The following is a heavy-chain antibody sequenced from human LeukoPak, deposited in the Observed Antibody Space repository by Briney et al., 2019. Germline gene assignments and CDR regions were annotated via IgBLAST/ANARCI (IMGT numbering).Heavy chain of an antibody. D-gene: IGHD1-26*01. J-gene: IGHJ4*02. CDR3: ARGGGSYDY. Sequence: SETLSLTCTVSGGSISSYYLSWIRQPRGKGLEWIGYIYYSGSTNYNPSLKSRVTISVDTSKNQFSLKLSSVAAADTAVYYCARGGGSYDYWGQGTLVTVSS. CDR2: IYYSGST. CDR1: GGSISSYY. V-gene: IGHV4-59*01.